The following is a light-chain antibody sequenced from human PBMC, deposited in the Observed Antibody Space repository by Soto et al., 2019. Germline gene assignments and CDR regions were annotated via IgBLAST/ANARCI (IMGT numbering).Light chain of an antibody. CDR1: SSDVGGYNY. CDR3: SSYTSSSTLV. J-gene: IGLJ1*01. V-gene: IGLV2-14*01. Sequence: QSALTQPASVSGSPGQSITISCTGTSSDVGGYNYVSWYQQHPGKAPKLMIYDVINRPSGVSNRFSGSKSGNTASLTISGLQAEDEADYYCSSYTSSSTLVFGTGTTVTVL. CDR2: DVI.